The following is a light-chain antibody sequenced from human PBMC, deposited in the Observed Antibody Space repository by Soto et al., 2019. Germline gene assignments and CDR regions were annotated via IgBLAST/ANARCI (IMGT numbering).Light chain of an antibody. J-gene: IGKJ2*01. CDR3: QPSYTTLYT. CDR1: QSISTY. V-gene: IGKV1-39*01. CDR2: AAS. Sequence: DIQMTQSPSSLSASVGDRVTITCRASQSISTYLNWYQQKPGKAPKLLIYAASSLQGGVPSRFSGSGAGTDSTLTISSVQPHYFATYYSQPSYTTLYTFGQGTNLEIK.